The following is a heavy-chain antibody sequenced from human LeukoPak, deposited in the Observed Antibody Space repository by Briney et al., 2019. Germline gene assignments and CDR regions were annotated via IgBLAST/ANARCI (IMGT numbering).Heavy chain of an antibody. V-gene: IGHV4-31*03. Sequence: PSETLSLTCTVSGGSISSGSYYWSWIRQPPGKGLEWIGYIYYSGSTYYNPSLKSRVTISVDTSKNQFSLNLSSVTAADSAMYYCARGGVISADMWTYWGQGTLVTVSS. CDR2: IYYSGST. CDR3: ARGGVISADMWTY. J-gene: IGHJ4*02. CDR1: GGSISSGSYY. D-gene: IGHD3/OR15-3a*01.